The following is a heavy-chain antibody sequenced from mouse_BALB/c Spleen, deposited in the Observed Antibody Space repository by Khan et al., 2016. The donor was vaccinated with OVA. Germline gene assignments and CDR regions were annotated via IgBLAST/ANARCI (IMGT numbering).Heavy chain of an antibody. J-gene: IGHJ1*01. CDR3: ARGWDWYFDV. CDR2: IRLKSNIYAT. D-gene: IGHD3-3*01. V-gene: IGHV6-6*02. CDR1: GFTFSNYW. Sequence: EVKLEVSGGGLVQPGGSMKLSCVASGFTFSNYWMNWVRQSPEKGFEWVAEIRLKSNIYATHYAESVRGRFTISSDDSRSSVYLQMNNLGAEDTGIYYCARGWDWYFDVWGAGTTVTVSS.